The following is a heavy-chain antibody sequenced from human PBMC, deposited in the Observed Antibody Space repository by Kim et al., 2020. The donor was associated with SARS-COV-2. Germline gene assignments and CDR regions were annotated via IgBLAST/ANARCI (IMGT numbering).Heavy chain of an antibody. CDR3: AREGGLWFGAAGGWFDP. CDR2: IYYSGST. D-gene: IGHD3-10*01. V-gene: IGHV4-59*13. Sequence: SETLSLTCTVSGGSISSYYWSWIRQPPGKGLEWIGYIYYSGSTNYNPSLKSRVTISVDTSKNQFSLKLSSVTAAYTAVYYCAREGGLWFGAAGGWFDPWGQGTLVTVSS. CDR1: GGSISSYY. J-gene: IGHJ5*02.